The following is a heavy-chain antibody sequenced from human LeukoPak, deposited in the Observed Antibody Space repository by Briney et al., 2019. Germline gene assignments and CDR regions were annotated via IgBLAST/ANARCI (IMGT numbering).Heavy chain of an antibody. CDR3: ASSVVVTAFDY. V-gene: IGHV4-39*01. CDR2: IYYSGST. CDR1: GGSISSSSYY. D-gene: IGHD2-21*02. J-gene: IGHJ4*02. Sequence: SETLSLTCTVSGGSISSSSYYWGWIRQPPGKGLEWIGSIYYSGSTYYNPSLKSRVTISVDTSKNQFSLKLSSVTAADTAVYYCASSVVVTAFDYWGQGTLVTVSS.